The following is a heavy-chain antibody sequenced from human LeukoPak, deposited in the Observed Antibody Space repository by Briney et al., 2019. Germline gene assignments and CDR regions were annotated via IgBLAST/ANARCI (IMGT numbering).Heavy chain of an antibody. CDR1: GYSLSSGYY. Sequence: SETLSLTCAVSGYSLSSGYYWGWIRQPPGKGLEWIGSIYHSGSTYYNPSLKSRVTISVDTSKNQFSLRLSPVTAADTAVYYCARAKGSGWYDYWGQGTLVTVSS. J-gene: IGHJ4*02. CDR2: IYHSGST. D-gene: IGHD6-19*01. V-gene: IGHV4-38-2*01. CDR3: ARAKGSGWYDY.